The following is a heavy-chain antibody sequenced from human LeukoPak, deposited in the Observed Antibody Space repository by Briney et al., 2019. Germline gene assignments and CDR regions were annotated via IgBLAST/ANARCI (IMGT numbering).Heavy chain of an antibody. J-gene: IGHJ3*02. CDR2: ISSSGSTI. Sequence: GGSLRLSCAASGFTFSDYYMSWIRQAPGKGLEWVSYISSSGSTIYYADSVKGRFTISRDNAKNSLYLQMNSLRAEDTAVYYCASDQYSSSWYGYAFDIWGQGTMVTVSS. V-gene: IGHV3-11*01. CDR1: GFTFSDYY. D-gene: IGHD6-13*01. CDR3: ASDQYSSSWYGYAFDI.